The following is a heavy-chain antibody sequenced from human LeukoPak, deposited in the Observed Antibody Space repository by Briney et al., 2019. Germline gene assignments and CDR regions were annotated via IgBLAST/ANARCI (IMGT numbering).Heavy chain of an antibody. CDR1: GGSISSGSYY. CDR3: AIDYYDSSGHGDY. J-gene: IGHJ4*02. V-gene: IGHV4-61*02. CDR2: IYTSGST. D-gene: IGHD3-22*01. Sequence: SETLSLTCTVSGGSISSGSYYWSWIRQPAGKGLEWIGRIYTSGSTNYNPSLKSRVTISVDTSNNQFSLKLSSVTAADTAVYYCAIDYYDSSGHGDYWGQGTLVTVSS.